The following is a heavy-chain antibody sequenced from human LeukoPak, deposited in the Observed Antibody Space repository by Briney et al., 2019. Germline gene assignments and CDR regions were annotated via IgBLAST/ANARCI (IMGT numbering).Heavy chain of an antibody. J-gene: IGHJ6*03. CDR1: GFIFNRRG. Sequence: GEALRLSCAASGFIFNRRGMKWVRHPQGKGGEWVSYISRRSETIYYAQSVKGRFTVSRYDSKASLYLQMPTLRAEDTAVYYCARIDGPTVFTYYMDLWGKGTTVTVAS. V-gene: IGHV3-48*04. CDR2: ISRRSETI. D-gene: IGHD3-16*01. CDR3: ARIDGPTVFTYYMDL.